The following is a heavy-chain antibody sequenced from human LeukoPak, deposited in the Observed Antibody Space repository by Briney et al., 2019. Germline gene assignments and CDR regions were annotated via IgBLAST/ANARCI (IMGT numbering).Heavy chain of an antibody. Sequence: SVKVSCKTSGGTFSTYAITWVRQAPGQGLEWMGKIMPIYGIPDYAPKYQGRVTITADKSTSTAYMELSRLRSGDTAVYYCARGLFHPWGQGTLVTVSS. CDR1: GGTFSTYA. J-gene: IGHJ5*02. D-gene: IGHD2-21*01. CDR2: IMPIYGIP. CDR3: ARGLFHP. V-gene: IGHV1-69*04.